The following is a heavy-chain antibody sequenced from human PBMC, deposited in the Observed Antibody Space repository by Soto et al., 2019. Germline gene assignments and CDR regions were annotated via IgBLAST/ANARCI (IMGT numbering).Heavy chain of an antibody. CDR2: ISYDGSNK. CDR3: VRDKSPYSSGWYNRHFEY. Sequence: QVQLVESGGGVVQPGRSLRLSCAASGFTFSSYAMHWVRQAPGKGLEWVAVISYDGSNKYYADSVKGRFTISRDNSKTLYLQMNSLRAEDTAVYYCVRDKSPYSSGWYNRHFEYWGQGTLVTVSS. D-gene: IGHD6-19*01. CDR1: GFTFSSYA. J-gene: IGHJ4*02. V-gene: IGHV3-30-3*01.